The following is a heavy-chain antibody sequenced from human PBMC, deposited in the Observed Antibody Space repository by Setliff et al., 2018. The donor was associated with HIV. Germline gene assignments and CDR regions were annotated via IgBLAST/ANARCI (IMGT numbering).Heavy chain of an antibody. CDR3: ARAAAGNTGPFDL. V-gene: IGHV4-39*01. D-gene: IGHD4-17*01. CDR2: IYYNGNT. Sequence: PSETLSLTCTVSGGSIRSSSYYWGWIRQPPGKGLEWIGSIYYNGNTYYNPSLKGRVTISVDTSKNQFSLKLSSVTAADTAVYYCARAAAGNTGPFDLWGQGSPVTVSS. CDR1: GGSIRSSSYY. J-gene: IGHJ4*02.